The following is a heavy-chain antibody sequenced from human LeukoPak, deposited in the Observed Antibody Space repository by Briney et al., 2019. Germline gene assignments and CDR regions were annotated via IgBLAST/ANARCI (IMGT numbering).Heavy chain of an antibody. Sequence: SETLSLTCTVSGGSVSSGSYYWSWIRQPPGKGLEWIGYIYYSGSTNYNPSLKSRVTISVDMSKNQFSLKLSSVTAADTAVYYCASGGIDGAFDIWGQGTMVTVSS. CDR1: GGSVSSGSYY. V-gene: IGHV4-61*01. CDR2: IYYSGST. J-gene: IGHJ3*02. D-gene: IGHD1-26*01. CDR3: ASGGIDGAFDI.